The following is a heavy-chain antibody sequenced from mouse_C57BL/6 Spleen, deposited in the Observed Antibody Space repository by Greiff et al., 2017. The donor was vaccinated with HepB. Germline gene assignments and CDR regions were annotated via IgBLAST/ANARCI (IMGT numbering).Heavy chain of an antibody. Sequence: EVKVVESGGGLVKPGGSLKLSCAASGFTFSDYGMHWVRQAPEKGLEWVAYISSGSSTIYYADTVKGRFTISRDNAKNTLFLQMTSLRSEDTAMYYCARNPPYYGNYVGSFDYWGQGTTLTVSS. CDR1: GFTFSDYG. CDR3: ARNPPYYGNYVGSFDY. J-gene: IGHJ2*01. V-gene: IGHV5-17*01. CDR2: ISSGSSTI. D-gene: IGHD2-10*01.